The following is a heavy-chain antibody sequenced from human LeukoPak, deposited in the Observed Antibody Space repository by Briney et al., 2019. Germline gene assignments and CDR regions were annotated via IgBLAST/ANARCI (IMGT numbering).Heavy chain of an antibody. Sequence: GGSLRLSCAASGFTVSSNYMNWVRQAPGKGLEWVSAISGNGYAYYADSVKGRFTISRDNSKNTLYLQMNSLRAEDTAVYYCAKRGAEVGTTVAPGDYWGQGTLLTVSS. CDR2: ISGNGYA. D-gene: IGHD1-26*01. CDR3: AKRGAEVGTTVAPGDY. J-gene: IGHJ4*02. V-gene: IGHV3-23*01. CDR1: GFTVSSNY.